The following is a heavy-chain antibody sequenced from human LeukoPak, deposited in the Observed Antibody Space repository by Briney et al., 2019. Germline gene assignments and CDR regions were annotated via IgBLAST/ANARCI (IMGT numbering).Heavy chain of an antibody. CDR1: GGSFSGYY. J-gene: IGHJ5*02. D-gene: IGHD3-22*01. CDR3: ARDKFGHSSSGYLPASYNWFDP. V-gene: IGHV4-34*01. CDR2: INHSGST. Sequence: SETLSLTCAVYGGSFSGYYWSWIRQPPGKGLEWIGEINHSGSTNYNPSLKSRVTISVDTSKNQFSLKLSSVTAADTAVYYCARDKFGHSSSGYLPASYNWFDPWGQGTLVTVSS.